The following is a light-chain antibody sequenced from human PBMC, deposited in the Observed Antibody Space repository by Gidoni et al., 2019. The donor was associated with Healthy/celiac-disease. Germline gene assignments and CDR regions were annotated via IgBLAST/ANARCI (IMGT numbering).Light chain of an antibody. V-gene: IGLV2-14*03. CDR3: SSYTSSSTLV. CDR2: DVS. J-gene: IGLJ1*01. Sequence: QSALPPPASVSGSPGQSITISCTGTSSDVGGYNYVSWYQQHPGKAPKLMIYDVSSRPSGVSNRFSGSKSGNTASLTISGLQAEDEADYYCSSYTSSSTLVFGTGTKVTVL. CDR1: SSDVGGYNY.